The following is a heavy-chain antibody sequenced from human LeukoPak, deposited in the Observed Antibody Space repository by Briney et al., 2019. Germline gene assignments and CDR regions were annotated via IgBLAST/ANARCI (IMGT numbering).Heavy chain of an antibody. CDR3: TLPRVYYYYGMDV. J-gene: IGHJ6*04. V-gene: IGHV3-49*04. Sequence: GRSLRLSCTASGFTFGGYAMSWVREAPGKGLEWVGFIRSKAYGGTKEYAASVKGRFTISRDDSKSIAYLQMNSLKTEDTAVYYCTLPRVYYYYGMDVWGKGTTVTVSS. CDR1: GFTFGGYA. CDR2: IRSKAYGGTK.